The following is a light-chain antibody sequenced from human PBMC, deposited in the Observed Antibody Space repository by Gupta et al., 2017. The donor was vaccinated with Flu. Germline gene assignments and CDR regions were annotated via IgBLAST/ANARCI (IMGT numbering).Light chain of an antibody. Sequence: SYELTQPLSMSVAPGQTARVVCGGDNIKSRSVYWYQKRPGQAPVLVIYTNVYRPSGIPARFSGSNSGNKATLTITGAQPGDEADYFCQVWDSGSGIFGGGTKLTVL. V-gene: IGLV3-9*01. CDR3: QVWDSGSGI. CDR1: NIKSRS. CDR2: TNV. J-gene: IGLJ2*01.